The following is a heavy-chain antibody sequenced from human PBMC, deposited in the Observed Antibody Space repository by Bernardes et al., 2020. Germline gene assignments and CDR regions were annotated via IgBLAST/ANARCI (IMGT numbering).Heavy chain of an antibody. CDR1: GFTFSDYY. CDR2: ISSSGSTI. CDR3: ARDPRRSLAAAVLFDY. J-gene: IGHJ4*02. V-gene: IGHV3-11*01. Sequence: GGSLRLSCAASGFTFSDYYMSWIRQAPGKGLEWVSYISSSGSTIYYADSVKGRFTISRDNAKNSLYLQMNSLRAEDTAVYYCARDPRRSLAAAVLFDYWGQGTLVTVSS. D-gene: IGHD6-13*01.